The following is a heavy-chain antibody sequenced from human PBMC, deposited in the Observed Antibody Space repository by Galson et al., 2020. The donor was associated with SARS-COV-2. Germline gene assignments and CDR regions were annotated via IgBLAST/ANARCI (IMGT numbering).Heavy chain of an antibody. CDR1: GFTFSSYS. CDR2: ISSSSSYI. V-gene: IGHV3-21*01. J-gene: IGHJ4*02. Sequence: GESLKISCAASGFTFSSYSMNWVRQAPGKGLEWVSSISSSSSYIYYADSVKGRFTISRDNAKNSLYLQMNSLRAEDTAVYYCARERTAYPKTGTTRDGVDYWGQGTLVTVSS. CDR3: ARERTAYPKTGTTRDGVDY. D-gene: IGHD1-7*01.